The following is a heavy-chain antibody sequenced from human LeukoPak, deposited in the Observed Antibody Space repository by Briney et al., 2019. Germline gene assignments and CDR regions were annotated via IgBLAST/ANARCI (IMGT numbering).Heavy chain of an antibody. V-gene: IGHV4-39*07. CDR2: IYYSGST. CDR3: ARVSLDWGSYRLGPFDY. CDR1: GGSISSSSYY. D-gene: IGHD3-16*02. J-gene: IGHJ4*02. Sequence: SETLSLTCTVSGGSISSSSYYWGWIRQPPGKGLEWIGSIYYSGSTYYNPSLKSRVTISVDTSKNQFSLKLSSVTAADTAVYYCARVSLDWGSYRLGPFDYWGQGTLVTVSS.